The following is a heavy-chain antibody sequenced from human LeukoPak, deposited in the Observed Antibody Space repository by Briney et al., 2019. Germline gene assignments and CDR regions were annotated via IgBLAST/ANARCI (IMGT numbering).Heavy chain of an antibody. CDR2: ISGSGGST. V-gene: IGHV3-23*01. J-gene: IGHJ4*02. CDR3: AKGSQYSYGPEFDY. Sequence: GSLRLSCAASGFTFSSYAMSWVRPAPGKGLEWVSAISGSGGSTYYADSVKGRFTISRDNSKNTLYLKMNSLRAEDTAVYYCAKGSQYSYGPEFDYWGQGTLVTVSS. CDR1: GFTFSSYA. D-gene: IGHD5-18*01.